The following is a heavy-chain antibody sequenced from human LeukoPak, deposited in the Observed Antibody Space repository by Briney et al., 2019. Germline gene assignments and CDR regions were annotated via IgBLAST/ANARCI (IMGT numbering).Heavy chain of an antibody. D-gene: IGHD6-19*01. J-gene: IGHJ4*02. CDR2: MNPNSGNT. V-gene: IGHV1-8*01. CDR3: AISSGWYSSFDY. CDR1: GYTFTSYD. Sequence: ASVKVSCKASGYTFTSYDINWVRQATGQGLEWMGWMNPNSGNTGYAQKFQGRVTMTRDTSISTAYMELSRLRSDDTAVYYCAISSGWYSSFDYWGQGTLVTVSS.